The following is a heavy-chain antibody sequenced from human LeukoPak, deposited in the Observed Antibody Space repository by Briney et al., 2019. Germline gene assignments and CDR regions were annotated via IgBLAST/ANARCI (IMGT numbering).Heavy chain of an antibody. J-gene: IGHJ6*02. CDR3: ARGNSSRGYSYGPSTYGMDV. CDR1: GGSFSGYY. CDR2: INHSGST. V-gene: IGHV4-34*01. Sequence: SETLSLTSAVYGGSFSGYYWSWIRQPPGKGLEWIGEINHSGSTNYNPSLKSRVTISVDTSKNQFSLKLSSVTAADTAVYYCARGNSSRGYSYGPSTYGMDVWGQGTTVTVSS. D-gene: IGHD5-18*01.